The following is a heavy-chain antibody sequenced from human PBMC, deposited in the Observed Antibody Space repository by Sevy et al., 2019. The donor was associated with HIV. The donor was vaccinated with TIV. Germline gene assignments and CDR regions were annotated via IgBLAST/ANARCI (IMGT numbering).Heavy chain of an antibody. J-gene: IGHJ5*01. CDR1: GGSISSSSQF. Sequence: SETLSLTCTVSGGSISSSSQFWAWIRQSPGKGLEWIGNVYNSGTSEYNPSLKSRITISVDTSKNKFSLKLTSVTAADPAVYYCARQLSYCDSLTGSQRGYWLDTWGHGNLVTVSS. D-gene: IGHD3-9*01. V-gene: IGHV4-39*01. CDR2: VYNSGTS. CDR3: ARQLSYCDSLTGSQRGYWLDT.